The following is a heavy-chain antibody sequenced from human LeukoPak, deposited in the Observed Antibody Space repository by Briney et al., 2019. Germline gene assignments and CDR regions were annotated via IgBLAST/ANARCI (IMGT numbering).Heavy chain of an antibody. Sequence: GESLRLSCAASGFTFSNYWMSWVRQAPAKGLEWVANINQDGSEKHYVDSVKGRFTISRDSAKNSLYLQMNSLRAEDTAVYYCARDQGFSYYYYYMDVWGKGTTVTVSS. D-gene: IGHD3-3*01. CDR3: ARDQGFSYYYYYMDV. CDR2: INQDGSEK. J-gene: IGHJ6*03. V-gene: IGHV3-7*01. CDR1: GFTFSNYW.